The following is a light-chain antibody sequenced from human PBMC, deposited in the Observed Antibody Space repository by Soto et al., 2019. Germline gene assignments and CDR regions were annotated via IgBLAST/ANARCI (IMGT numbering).Light chain of an antibody. CDR3: SSYTSTSTRVV. Sequence: QSALTQPASVSGSPGQSITISCTGTSSDVGGYNYVSWYQQHPGKAPKVIIYDVTKRPSGVSNRFSGSKSGNTASLTISGLQVEDEADYYCSSYTSTSTRVVFGGGTKVTVL. CDR2: DVT. CDR1: SSDVGGYNY. V-gene: IGLV2-14*03. J-gene: IGLJ2*01.